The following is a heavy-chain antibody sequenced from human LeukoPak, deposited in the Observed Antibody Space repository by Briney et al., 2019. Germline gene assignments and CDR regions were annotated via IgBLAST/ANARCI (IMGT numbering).Heavy chain of an antibody. CDR2: MNPNSGNT. V-gene: IGHV1-8*01. CDR1: GYTFTSYD. Sequence: ASVKVSCKAPGYTFTSYDINWVRQATGQGLEWMGWMNPNSGNTGYAQKFQGRVTMTRNTSISTAYMELSSLRSEDTAVYYCARVEGQIFGVVIGPNWFDPWGQGTLVTVSS. J-gene: IGHJ5*02. D-gene: IGHD3-3*01. CDR3: ARVEGQIFGVVIGPNWFDP.